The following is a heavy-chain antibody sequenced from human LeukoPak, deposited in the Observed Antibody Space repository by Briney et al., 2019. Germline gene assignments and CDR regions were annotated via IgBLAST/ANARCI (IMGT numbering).Heavy chain of an antibody. J-gene: IGHJ5*02. Sequence: SETLSLTCAVYGGSFSGYCWSWIRQPPGKGLEWIGEINHSGSTNYNPSLKSRVTISVDTSKNQFSLKLSSVTAADTAVYYCARGLVVLSSWAATGPNWFDPWGQGTLVTVSS. V-gene: IGHV4-34*01. D-gene: IGHD2-15*01. CDR3: ARGLVVLSSWAATGPNWFDP. CDR2: INHSGST. CDR1: GGSFSGYC.